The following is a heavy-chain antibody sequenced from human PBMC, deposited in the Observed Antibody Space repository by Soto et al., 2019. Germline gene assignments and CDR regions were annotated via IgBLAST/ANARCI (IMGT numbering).Heavy chain of an antibody. Sequence: QVQLVESGGGVVQPGRSLRLSCAASGFSFNTYGMHWVRQAPGKGLEWVALMPYDGSNNYYVDSVKDRFSISRDNSKNKLYLQMNNLRAEDTAVYYCGKDRPRYNWNNYWYFDLWGRGTLVTVCS. CDR1: GFSFNTYG. CDR2: MPYDGSNN. CDR3: GKDRPRYNWNNYWYFDL. V-gene: IGHV3-30*18. J-gene: IGHJ2*01. D-gene: IGHD1-20*01.